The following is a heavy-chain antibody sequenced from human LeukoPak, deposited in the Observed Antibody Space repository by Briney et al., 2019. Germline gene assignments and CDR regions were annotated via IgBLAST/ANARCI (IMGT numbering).Heavy chain of an antibody. D-gene: IGHD3-22*01. J-gene: IGHJ4*02. CDR3: ARDRNAYDSSDY. CDR2: IKQDGSEN. Sequence: GGSLRLSCAASGFTFSSYWMSWVRQAPGKGLEWVANIKQDGSENYYVDSVRGRFTISRDNAKNSLYLQMNNVRAEDTAVYYCARDRNAYDSSDYWGQGILVTVSS. CDR1: GFTFSSYW. V-gene: IGHV3-7*04.